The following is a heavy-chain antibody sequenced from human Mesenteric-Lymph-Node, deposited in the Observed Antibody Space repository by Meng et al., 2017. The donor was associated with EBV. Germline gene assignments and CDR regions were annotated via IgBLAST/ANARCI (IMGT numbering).Heavy chain of an antibody. D-gene: IGHD6-13*01. Sequence: QVPLREAGPGLVRPSETLSLTCTVSGGSISSSSYFWGWLRQPPGKGLEWIGTIYYTGTTYYNPSLKSRVTISVDTSKIQFSLKVNSVSAADTAVYFCARATAGSTWSFSFDNWGQGTLVTVSS. CDR3: ARATAGSTWSFSFDN. CDR2: IYYTGTT. CDR1: GGSISSSSYF. V-gene: IGHV4-39*07. J-gene: IGHJ4*02.